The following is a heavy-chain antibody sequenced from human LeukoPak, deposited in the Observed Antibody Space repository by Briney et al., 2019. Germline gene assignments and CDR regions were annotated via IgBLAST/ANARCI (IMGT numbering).Heavy chain of an antibody. D-gene: IGHD1-7*01. CDR1: GDSFSSNSAA. Sequence: SQTLSLTCAISGDSFSSNSAAWNWIRQSPSRGLEWLGRTYYRSKWYNDYAVSVKSRITINPDTSKNQFSLKLSSVTAADTAVYYCARGSRITGTNSWFDPWGQGTLVTVSS. CDR3: ARGSRITGTNSWFDP. J-gene: IGHJ5*02. V-gene: IGHV6-1*01. CDR2: TYYRSKWYN.